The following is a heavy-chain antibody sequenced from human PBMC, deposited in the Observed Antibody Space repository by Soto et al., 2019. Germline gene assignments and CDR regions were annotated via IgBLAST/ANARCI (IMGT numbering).Heavy chain of an antibody. CDR3: ASTMPYRNWFDP. V-gene: IGHV1-18*01. Sequence: QVQLVQSGAEVKKPGASVKVSCKASGYTFTSYGISWVRQAPGQGLEWMGWISAYNGNTNYAQKLQGRVTMTTDTPTSTAYRELRSLRSDDTAVYYCASTMPYRNWFDPWGQGTLVTVSS. CDR1: GYTFTSYG. J-gene: IGHJ5*02. D-gene: IGHD2-8*01. CDR2: ISAYNGNT.